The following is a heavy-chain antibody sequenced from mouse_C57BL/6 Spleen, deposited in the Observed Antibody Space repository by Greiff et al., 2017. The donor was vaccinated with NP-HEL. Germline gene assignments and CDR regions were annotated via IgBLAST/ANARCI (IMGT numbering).Heavy chain of an antibody. J-gene: IGHJ2*01. CDR3: ARSLQLDYYFDY. D-gene: IGHD1-3*01. Sequence: EVQLQQSGPELVKPGDSVKISCKASGYSFTGYFMNWVMQSHGKSLEWIGRINPYNGDTFYNQKFKGKATLTVDKSSSTAHMELRSLTSEDSAVYYCARSLQLDYYFDYWGQGTTLTVSS. V-gene: IGHV1-20*01. CDR1: GYSFTGYF. CDR2: INPYNGDT.